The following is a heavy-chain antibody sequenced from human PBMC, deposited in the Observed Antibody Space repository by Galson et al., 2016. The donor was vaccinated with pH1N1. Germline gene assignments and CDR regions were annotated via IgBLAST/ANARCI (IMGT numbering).Heavy chain of an antibody. V-gene: IGHV3-9*01. Sequence: LEWVSGISWNSGNIGYADSVKGRFTISRDNAQNSLYLQMHSLSSEDTAFYFCARDPMYSSSSPWFDSWGQGTLVTVAS. CDR2: ISWNSGNI. CDR3: ARDPMYSSSSPWFDS. D-gene: IGHD6-6*01. J-gene: IGHJ5*01.